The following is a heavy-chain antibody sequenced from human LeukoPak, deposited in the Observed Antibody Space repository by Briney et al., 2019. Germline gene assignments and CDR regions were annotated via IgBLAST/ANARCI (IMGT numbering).Heavy chain of an antibody. J-gene: IGHJ3*02. CDR1: GFTFDDYA. D-gene: IGHD6-13*01. CDR3: VKALSSSNDAFDI. Sequence: GGSLRLSCAASGFTFDDYAMHWVRQAPGKGLEWVSGISWNSGSIGYADSVKGRFTISRDNAKNSLYLQMNSLRAEDTALYYCVKALSSSNDAFDIWGQGTMVTVSS. CDR2: ISWNSGSI. V-gene: IGHV3-9*01.